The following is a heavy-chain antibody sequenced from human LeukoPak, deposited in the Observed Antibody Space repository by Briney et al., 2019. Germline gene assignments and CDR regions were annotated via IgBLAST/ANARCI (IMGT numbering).Heavy chain of an antibody. Sequence: SVKVSCKASGGSFSGYAISWVRKAPGQGLEWMGRVIVMLGIANYAQKFQGRVTMTADKSTSTAYMELSSLRSEDTAVYYCARVRDCSSTSCYAWDCWGQGTLVTVSS. CDR3: ARVRDCSSTSCYAWDC. CDR1: GGSFSGYA. V-gene: IGHV1-69*04. D-gene: IGHD2-2*01. CDR2: VIVMLGIA. J-gene: IGHJ4*02.